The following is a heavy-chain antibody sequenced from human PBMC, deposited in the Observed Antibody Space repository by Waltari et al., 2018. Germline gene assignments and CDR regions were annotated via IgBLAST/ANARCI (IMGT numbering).Heavy chain of an antibody. D-gene: IGHD2-2*01. CDR3: ARVPYGVWYQLLQYYFDY. V-gene: IGHV4-34*01. CDR2: INHSGST. CDR1: GGSFSGYY. J-gene: IGHJ4*02. Sequence: QVQLQQWGAGLLKPSETLSLTCAVYGGSFSGYYWSWIRQPPGKGLEWIGEINHSGSTNYNPSLKSRVTISVDTSKNQFSLKLSSVTAADTAVYYCARVPYGVWYQLLQYYFDYWGQGTLVTVSS.